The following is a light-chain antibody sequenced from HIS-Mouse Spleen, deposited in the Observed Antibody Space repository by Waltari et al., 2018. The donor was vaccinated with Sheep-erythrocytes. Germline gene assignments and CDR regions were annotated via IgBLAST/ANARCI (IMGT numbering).Light chain of an antibody. CDR1: SSNIGSNY. Sequence: QSVLTQPPSASGTPGQRVPISCSGSSSNIGSNYVYWYQQLPGPAPKLLIYRNNQRPSGVPDRFAGSKSGTSASLAISGLRSEDEADYYCAAWDDSLSGPVFGGGTKLTVL. CDR3: AAWDDSLSGPV. CDR2: RNN. V-gene: IGLV1-47*01. J-gene: IGLJ3*02.